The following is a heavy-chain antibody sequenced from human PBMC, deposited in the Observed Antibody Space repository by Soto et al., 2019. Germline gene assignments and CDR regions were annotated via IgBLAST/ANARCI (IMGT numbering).Heavy chain of an antibody. CDR1: GYTFTDFW. CDR3: ARRDYYDSTAYFY. CDR2: VYPDDSDT. J-gene: IGHJ4*02. Sequence: GESLKISCKGPGYTFTDFWIAWVRQMPGKGLERMGLVYPDDSDTRYSPSLQGQVTISADKSISTAYLQWRSLKASDTAMYYCARRDYYDSTAYFYWGQGTLVTVSS. V-gene: IGHV5-51*01. D-gene: IGHD3-22*01.